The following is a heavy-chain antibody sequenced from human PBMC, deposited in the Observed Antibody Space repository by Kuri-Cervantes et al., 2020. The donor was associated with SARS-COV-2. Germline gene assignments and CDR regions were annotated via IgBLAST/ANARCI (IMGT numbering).Heavy chain of an antibody. CDR2: ISYDGSNK. Sequence: GGSLRLSCAASGFTFSSYAMHWVRQAPGKGLEWVAVISYDGSNKYYADSVKGRFTISRDNSKNTLYLQMNSLRAEDTAVYYCARGPDTMTRRFDPWGQGTLVTVSS. J-gene: IGHJ5*02. D-gene: IGHD3-22*01. CDR1: GFTFSSYA. V-gene: IGHV3-30-3*01. CDR3: ARGPDTMTRRFDP.